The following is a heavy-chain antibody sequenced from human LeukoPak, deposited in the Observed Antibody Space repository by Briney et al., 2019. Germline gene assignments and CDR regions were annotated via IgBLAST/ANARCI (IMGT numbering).Heavy chain of an antibody. V-gene: IGHV3-48*04. Sequence: GGSLRLSCAASGFTFGSYSMNWVRQAPGKGLEWVSYVSSSSSTIYYADSVKGRFTISRDNAKNSLYLQMNSLRAEDTAVYYCARASVRPSDYWGQGTLVTVSS. CDR1: GFTFGSYS. CDR3: ARASVRPSDY. CDR2: VSSSSSTI. J-gene: IGHJ4*02. D-gene: IGHD3-10*01.